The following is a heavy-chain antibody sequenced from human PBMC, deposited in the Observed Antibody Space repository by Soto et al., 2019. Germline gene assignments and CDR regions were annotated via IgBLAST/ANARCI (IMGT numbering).Heavy chain of an antibody. CDR3: ASSGKYYDSSDPVSFDY. CDR2: IYPGDSDT. Sequence: PGESLKISCKGSGYSFTSYWIGWVRQMPGKGLEWMGIIYPGDSDTRYSPSFQGQVTISADKSISTAYLQWSSLKASDTAMYYCASSGKYYDSSDPVSFDYWGQGTLVTVSS. J-gene: IGHJ4*02. V-gene: IGHV5-51*01. D-gene: IGHD3-22*01. CDR1: GYSFTSYW.